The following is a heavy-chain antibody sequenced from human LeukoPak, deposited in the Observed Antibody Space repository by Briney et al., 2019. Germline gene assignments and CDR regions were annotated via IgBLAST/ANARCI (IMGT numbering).Heavy chain of an antibody. CDR2: ISWDGGST. CDR1: GFTFDDYA. V-gene: IGHV3-43D*03. CDR3: AKAGKGSGSYYSDY. J-gene: IGHJ4*02. D-gene: IGHD3-10*01. Sequence: PGGSLRLSCAASGFTFDDYAMHWVRQAPGKGLEWVSLISWDGGSTYYADSVKGRFTISRDNSKNSLYLQMNSLRAEDTALYYCAKAGKGSGSYYSDYWGQGTLVTVSS.